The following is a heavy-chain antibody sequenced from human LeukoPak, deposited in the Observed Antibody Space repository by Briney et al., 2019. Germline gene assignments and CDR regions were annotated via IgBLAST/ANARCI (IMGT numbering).Heavy chain of an antibody. CDR1: GGSISNYY. J-gene: IGHJ4*02. V-gene: IGHV4-59*01. CDR3: ARSHGSGSYFNLNDY. CDR2: IYYSGST. Sequence: SETLSLTCTVSGGSISNYYWSWIRQPPGQGLEWIGYIYYSGSTNYNPSLRSRVTISVDTSKNQFSLKLSSVTAADTAVYYCARSHGSGSYFNLNDYWGQGNLVTVSS. D-gene: IGHD3-10*01.